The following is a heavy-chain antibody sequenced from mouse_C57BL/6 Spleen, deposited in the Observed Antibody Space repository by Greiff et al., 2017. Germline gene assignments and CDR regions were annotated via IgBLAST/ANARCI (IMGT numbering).Heavy chain of an antibody. CDR1: GYSITSGYY. V-gene: IGHV3-6*01. Sequence: EVKLVESGPGLVKPSQSLYLTCSVTGYSITSGYYWNWIRQFPGNKLEWMGYISYDGSNNYNPSLKNRISITRNTSKHQFFLKLNSVTTEDTATYDCARGEELAYWGQGTLVTVSA. CDR3: ARGEELAY. CDR2: ISYDGSN. J-gene: IGHJ3*01.